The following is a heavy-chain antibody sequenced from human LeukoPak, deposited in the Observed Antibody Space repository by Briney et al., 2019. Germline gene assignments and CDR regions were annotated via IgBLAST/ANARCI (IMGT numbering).Heavy chain of an antibody. CDR2: ISGTGVGT. Sequence: GGSLRLSRAASGFTFRPYAMRCLRQAPGKGLDSFSGISGTGVGTYYADSVKGRFTISRDNSKNTLYLQMNSLRVEDAAVYYCAKASGDYDYWGQGTLVTVSS. D-gene: IGHD4-17*01. CDR1: GFTFRPYA. J-gene: IGHJ4*02. CDR3: AKASGDYDY. V-gene: IGHV3-23*01.